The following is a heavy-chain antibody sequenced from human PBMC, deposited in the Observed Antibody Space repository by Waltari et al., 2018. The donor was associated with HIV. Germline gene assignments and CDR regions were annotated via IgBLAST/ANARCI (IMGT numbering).Heavy chain of an antibody. Sequence: QVQQQESGPGLVKPSETLSLTCTVSGGSISSFYWSWVRQPAGKGLEWIGRFYSSGNSNYNPSLKSRVTLSLDTSKNQFSLNLSSVTAADTAVYYCARANSSTSRYSAFDMWGQGTVVTVSS. J-gene: IGHJ3*02. CDR1: GGSISSFY. V-gene: IGHV4-4*07. CDR2: FYSSGNS. CDR3: ARANSSTSRYSAFDM. D-gene: IGHD2-2*02.